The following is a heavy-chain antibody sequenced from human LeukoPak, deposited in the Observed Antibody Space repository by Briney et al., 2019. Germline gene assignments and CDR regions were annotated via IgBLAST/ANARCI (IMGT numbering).Heavy chain of an antibody. J-gene: IGHJ4*02. Sequence: GGSLRLSCTASGFTFSSHEMNWVRQAPGKGLEWVSYISSSGSTIYYPDSVKGRFTISRDNAKNSLYLQMNSLRAEDTAVYYCARAAHPDYWGQGTLVTVSS. CDR3: ARAAHPDY. CDR2: ISSSGSTI. V-gene: IGHV3-48*03. CDR1: GFTFSSHE.